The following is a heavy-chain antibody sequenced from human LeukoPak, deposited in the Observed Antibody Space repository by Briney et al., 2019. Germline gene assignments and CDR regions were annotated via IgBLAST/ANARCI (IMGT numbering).Heavy chain of an antibody. Sequence: GASVKVSCKASGYTFTMYYIHWVRQAPGQGLEWMGMINPSDGATTYAQRFQSRVTMTRDMSTTTVYMDLRRLRSEDTAVYFCARGQGGGLSGSWGGLFAIYYTYYYMDVWGRGTTVTVSS. D-gene: IGHD1-26*01. CDR2: INPSDGAT. V-gene: IGHV1-46*01. CDR1: GYTFTMYY. CDR3: ARGQGGGLSGSWGGLFAIYYTYYYMDV. J-gene: IGHJ6*03.